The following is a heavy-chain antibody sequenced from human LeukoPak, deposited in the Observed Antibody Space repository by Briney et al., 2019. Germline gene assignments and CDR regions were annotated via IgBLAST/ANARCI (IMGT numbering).Heavy chain of an antibody. CDR2: ISSDSSGI. Sequence: GGSLRLSCAASGFTFSDYSMDWVRQAPGKGLEWVSYISSDSSGIHYADSVKGRFTISRDNAKNSLYLQMNSLRDEDTAVYYCARGPMGIVGATTGYWGQGTLVTVSS. V-gene: IGHV3-48*02. CDR3: ARGPMGIVGATTGY. D-gene: IGHD1-26*01. J-gene: IGHJ4*02. CDR1: GFTFSDYS.